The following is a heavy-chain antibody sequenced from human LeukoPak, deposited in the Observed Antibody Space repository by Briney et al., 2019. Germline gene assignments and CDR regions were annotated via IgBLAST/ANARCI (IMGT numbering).Heavy chain of an antibody. CDR2: IYPGDSET. V-gene: IGHV5-51*01. Sequence: GESLKISCKGSGYSFTNYWIGWVRQMPGKGLEWMGIIYPGDSETRYSPSFQGQVIMSVDKSISTAYLQWRSLKASDSAMYYCARSPTSISNPYYFDSWGRGTLVTVSS. D-gene: IGHD6-6*01. CDR1: GYSFTNYW. CDR3: ARSPTSISNPYYFDS. J-gene: IGHJ4*02.